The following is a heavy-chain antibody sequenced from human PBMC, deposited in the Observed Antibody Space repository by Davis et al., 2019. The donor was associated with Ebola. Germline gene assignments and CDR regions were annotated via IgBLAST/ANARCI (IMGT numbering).Heavy chain of an antibody. CDR1: GFTFSSYA. D-gene: IGHD3-10*01. CDR2: ISSSSSYI. Sequence: GESLKISCAASGFTFSSYAMSWVRQAPGKGLEWVSSISSSSSYIYYADSVKGRFTISRDNAKNSLYLQMNSLRAEDTAVYYCARDVLLWSKSHFDYWGQGTLVTVSS. J-gene: IGHJ4*02. V-gene: IGHV3-21*01. CDR3: ARDVLLWSKSHFDY.